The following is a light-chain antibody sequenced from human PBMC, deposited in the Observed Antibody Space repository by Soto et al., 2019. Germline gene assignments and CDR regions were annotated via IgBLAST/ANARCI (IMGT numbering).Light chain of an antibody. Sequence: QSALTQPASVSGSPGQSITISCTGTSSDVGGYNYVSWYQQHPGKAPKLMIYNVSNRPSGVSNRFSGSKSGNTASLTISGLVAEDQGHYYCSSFTSTNTVFFGRGTQLTVL. V-gene: IGLV2-14*01. CDR3: SSFTSTNTVF. J-gene: IGLJ2*01. CDR1: SSDVGGYNY. CDR2: NVS.